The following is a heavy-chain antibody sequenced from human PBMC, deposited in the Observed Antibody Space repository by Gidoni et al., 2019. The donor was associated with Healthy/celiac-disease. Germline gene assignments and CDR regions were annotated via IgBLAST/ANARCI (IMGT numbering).Heavy chain of an antibody. CDR3: AKARKTVQYYDFWSGANFDY. D-gene: IGHD3-3*01. CDR2: ISGNGGSK. Sequence: EVQLLESGGGLVQPGGSLRLSCAASGFTFRSSAMSWVRQAPGKGLGWVSAISGNGGSKYYADSVKGRFTISRDNSKNTLYLQMNSLRAEDTAVYYCAKARKTVQYYDFWSGANFDYWGQGTLVTVSS. V-gene: IGHV3-23*01. CDR1: GFTFRSSA. J-gene: IGHJ4*02.